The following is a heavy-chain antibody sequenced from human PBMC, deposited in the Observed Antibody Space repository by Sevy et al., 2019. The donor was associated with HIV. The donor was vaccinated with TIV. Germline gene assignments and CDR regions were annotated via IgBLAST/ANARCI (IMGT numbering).Heavy chain of an antibody. Sequence: GGSLRLSCAASGFTFSSYAMSWVRQAPGKGLEWVSAISGSGGSTYYADSVKGRFTISRDNSKNTLYLQMNSLRAEDSAVYYCAKGDNWNDAKDYWGQGTLVTVSS. D-gene: IGHD1-20*01. V-gene: IGHV3-23*01. CDR2: ISGSGGST. J-gene: IGHJ4*02. CDR3: AKGDNWNDAKDY. CDR1: GFTFSSYA.